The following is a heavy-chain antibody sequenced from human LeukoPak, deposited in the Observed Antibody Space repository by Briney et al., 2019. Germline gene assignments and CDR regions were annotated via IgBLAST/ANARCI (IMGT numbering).Heavy chain of an antibody. V-gene: IGHV3-23*01. D-gene: IGHD2-15*01. CDR2: ISGSGGST. CDR3: AKDLGCSGGSCYSSGY. CDR1: GFTFSSYA. J-gene: IGHJ4*02. Sequence: GGSLRLSCAASGFTFSSYAMSWVRQAPGKGLEWVSAISGSGGSTYYADSVKGRFTISRDNSKNTLNLQMNSLRAEDTAVYYCAKDLGCSGGSCYSSGYWGQGTLVTVSS.